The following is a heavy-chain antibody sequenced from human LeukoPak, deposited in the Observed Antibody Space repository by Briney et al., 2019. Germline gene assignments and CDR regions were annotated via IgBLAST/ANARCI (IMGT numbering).Heavy chain of an antibody. D-gene: IGHD1-1*01. V-gene: IGHV1-2*02. CDR1: GYTFTGYY. Sequence: ASVKVSCKASGYTFTGYYMHWLRQAPGQGLEWMGWINPNSGGTNYAQKFQGRVTMTRDTSISTAYMDLSRLKSDDTAVYYCARGHNHYYYMDVWGKGTTVTVSS. J-gene: IGHJ6*03. CDR3: ARGHNHYYYMDV. CDR2: INPNSGGT.